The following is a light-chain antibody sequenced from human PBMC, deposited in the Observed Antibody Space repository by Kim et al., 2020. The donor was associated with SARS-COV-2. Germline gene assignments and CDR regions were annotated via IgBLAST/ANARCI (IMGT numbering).Light chain of an antibody. CDR1: SSNIGNNY. CDR3: GTWDSSLSAYV. Sequence: GQKVTISCSGSSSNIGNNYVAWYQQHPGTAAKLLIYDNNERPSGIADRFSGSKSGTSATLGITGLQTGDEADYYCGTWDSSLSAYVFGTGTKVTVL. V-gene: IGLV1-51*01. J-gene: IGLJ1*01. CDR2: DNN.